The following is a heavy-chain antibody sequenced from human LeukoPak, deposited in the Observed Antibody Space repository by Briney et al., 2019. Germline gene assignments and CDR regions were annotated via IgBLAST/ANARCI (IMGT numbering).Heavy chain of an antibody. CDR2: ITSGRYHI. V-gene: IGHV3-21*01. D-gene: IGHD6-13*01. CDR3: ARVGYTDSWYSSPPFGY. CDR1: GFTFSSYG. Sequence: GGSLRLSCATFGFTFSSYGMTWVRQAPGKGLEWVSFITSGRYHIYYADSVKGRFTISRDNSKNILYLQMNSLRAEDTALYYCARVGYTDSWYSSPPFGYWGQGTLVTVSS. J-gene: IGHJ4*02.